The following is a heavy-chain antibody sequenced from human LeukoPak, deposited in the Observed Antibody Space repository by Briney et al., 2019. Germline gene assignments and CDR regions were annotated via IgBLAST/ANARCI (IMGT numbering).Heavy chain of an antibody. V-gene: IGHV4-30-2*01. CDR3: ALGSSSSWYYFDY. J-gene: IGHJ4*02. CDR1: GGSISSGGYS. Sequence: SQTLSLTCAVSGGSISSGGYSWSWIRQPPGKGLEWIGYIYHSGSTYYNPSLKSRVTISVDRSKNQFSLKLSSVTAADTAVYYCALGSSSSWYYFDYWGQGTLVTVSS. CDR2: IYHSGST. D-gene: IGHD6-13*01.